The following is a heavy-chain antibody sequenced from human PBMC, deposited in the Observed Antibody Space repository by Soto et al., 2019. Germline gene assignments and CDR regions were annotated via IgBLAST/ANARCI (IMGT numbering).Heavy chain of an antibody. CDR3: ATDISPRMAPDAFEI. V-gene: IGHV1-24*01. CDR2: FDPEDGET. D-gene: IGHD2-15*01. CDR1: GYTLSELS. Sequence: ASVKVSCKVSGYTLSELSMHWVRQAPGKGLEWMGGFDPEDGETIYAQKFQGRVTMTEDTSTDTAYMEWSSLRSEDTAVYYCATDISPRMAPDAFEIWGQGTMVTVSS. J-gene: IGHJ3*02.